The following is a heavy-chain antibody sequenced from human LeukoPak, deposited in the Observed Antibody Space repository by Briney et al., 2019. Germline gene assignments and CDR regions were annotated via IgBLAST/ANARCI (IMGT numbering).Heavy chain of an antibody. CDR2: IYYSGST. V-gene: IGHV4-59*01. CDR3: ARVSMGTTWYYYYYMDV. CDR1: GGSISSYY. D-gene: IGHD2/OR15-2a*01. J-gene: IGHJ6*03. Sequence: PSETLSLTCTVSGGSISSYYWSWIRQPPGKGLEWIGYIYYSGSTNYNPSLKSRVTIPVDTSKNQFSLKLSSVTAADTAVYYCARVSMGTTWYYYYYMDVWGKGTTVTVSS.